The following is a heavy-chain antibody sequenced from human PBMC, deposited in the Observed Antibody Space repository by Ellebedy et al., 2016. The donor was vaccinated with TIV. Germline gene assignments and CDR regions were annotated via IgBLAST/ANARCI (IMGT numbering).Heavy chain of an antibody. CDR1: GFTFSSYS. V-gene: IGHV3-48*04. CDR2: ISSSSSTI. CDR3: ARELATIRPDY. D-gene: IGHD5-12*01. Sequence: GGSLRLXXAASGFTFSSYSMNWVRQVPGKGLEWVSYISSSSSTIYYADSVKGRFTISRDNAKNSRYLQMNSLRAEDTAVYYCARELATIRPDYWGQGTLVTVSS. J-gene: IGHJ4*02.